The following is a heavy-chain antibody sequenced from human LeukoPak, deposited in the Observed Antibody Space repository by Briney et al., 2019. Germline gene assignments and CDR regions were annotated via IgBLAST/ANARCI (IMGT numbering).Heavy chain of an antibody. V-gene: IGHV3-11*05. CDR2: ISSTGSHT. J-gene: IGHJ5*02. CDR1: GFTFSDSY. CDR3: ARGSARWFDP. Sequence: GGSLRLSCAASGFTFSDSYMSWIRQAPGKGLEWISYISSTGSHTNYADSVKGRFTISRDNAKRSLYLQMNSLRAEDTAVYYCARGSARWFDPWGQGTLVTVSS.